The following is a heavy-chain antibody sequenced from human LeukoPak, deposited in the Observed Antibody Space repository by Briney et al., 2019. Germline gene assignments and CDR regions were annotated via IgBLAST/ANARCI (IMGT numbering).Heavy chain of an antibody. J-gene: IGHJ4*02. Sequence: GGSLRLSCAASGFTFSSYAMSWVRQAPGKGLEWVSAISGSGGSTYYADSVKGRFTISGDNSKNTLYLQMNSLRAEDTAVYYCAKGASSERGMIVVVITSYFDYWGQGTLVTVSS. CDR3: AKGASSERGMIVVVITSYFDY. V-gene: IGHV3-23*01. D-gene: IGHD3-22*01. CDR2: ISGSGGST. CDR1: GFTFSSYA.